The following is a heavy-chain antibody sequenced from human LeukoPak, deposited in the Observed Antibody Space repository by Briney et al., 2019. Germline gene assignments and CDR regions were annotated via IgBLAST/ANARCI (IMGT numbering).Heavy chain of an antibody. CDR2: IIPILGIA. CDR3: ARGYCSGGSCYDRGDYFDY. D-gene: IGHD2-15*01. CDR1: GGTFSSYA. V-gene: IGHV1-69*04. Sequence: GSSVKVSCKASGGTFSSYAISWVRQAPGQGLEWMGRIIPILGIANCAQKFQGRVTITADKSTSTAYMELSSLRSEDTAVYYCARGYCSGGSCYDRGDYFDYWGQGTLVTVSS. J-gene: IGHJ4*02.